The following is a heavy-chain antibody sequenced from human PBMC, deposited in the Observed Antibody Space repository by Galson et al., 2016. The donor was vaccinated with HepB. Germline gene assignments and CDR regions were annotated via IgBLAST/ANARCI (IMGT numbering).Heavy chain of an antibody. Sequence: SLRLSCAASGFTFSSYGMHWVRQAPGKGLEWVAVISYDGSNKYYADSVKGLFTFSRDNSKNTLYLQMNSLRAEDTAVYYWAKDVVGAGRRPYNWFDPWGQGTLVTVFS. V-gene: IGHV3-30*18. D-gene: IGHD2-15*01. CDR3: AKDVVGAGRRPYNWFDP. CDR1: GFTFSSYG. CDR2: ISYDGSNK. J-gene: IGHJ5*02.